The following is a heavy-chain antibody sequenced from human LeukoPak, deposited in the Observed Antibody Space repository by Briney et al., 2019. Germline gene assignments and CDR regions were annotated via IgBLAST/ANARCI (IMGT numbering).Heavy chain of an antibody. V-gene: IGHV3-9*01. J-gene: IGHJ4*02. D-gene: IGHD3-22*01. CDR3: AKDSEPNYYDSSGYPDY. CDR1: GFTFDGYA. Sequence: GGSLRLSCAASGFTFDGYAMRWVRQAPGKGLEWVSGISWNSGSIGYADSVKGRFTISRDNAKNSLYLQMNSLRAEDTALYYCAKDSEPNYYDSSGYPDYWGQGTLVTVSS. CDR2: ISWNSGSI.